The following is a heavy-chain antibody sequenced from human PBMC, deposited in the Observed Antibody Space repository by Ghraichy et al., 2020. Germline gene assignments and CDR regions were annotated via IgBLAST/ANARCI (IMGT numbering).Heavy chain of an antibody. D-gene: IGHD4-17*01. J-gene: IGHJ4*02. CDR2: INGAGGTT. Sequence: GGSLRLSCAASGLTFSSYAMSWVRQAPGKGLEWVSGINGAGGTTFYTDSVKGRFTIARDNSKNTLYLQMNSLRVEDTAVYYCAKGTVRLDYWGQGTPVTVSS. CDR3: AKGTVRLDY. V-gene: IGHV3-23*01. CDR1: GLTFSSYA.